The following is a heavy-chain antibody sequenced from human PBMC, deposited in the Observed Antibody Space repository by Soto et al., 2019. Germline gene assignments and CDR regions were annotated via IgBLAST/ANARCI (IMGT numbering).Heavy chain of an antibody. D-gene: IGHD3-9*01. CDR3: AKRDDILTGYSYDAFDI. CDR1: GFTFSSYG. CDR2: ISYDGSNK. J-gene: IGHJ3*02. V-gene: IGHV3-30*18. Sequence: VVSLRLSCAASGFTFSSYGMHWVRQAPCKGLEWVAVISYDGSNKFYADSVKGRFTISRDNSKNTLYLQMNSLRAEDTAVYYCAKRDDILTGYSYDAFDIWGQGTMVTVSS.